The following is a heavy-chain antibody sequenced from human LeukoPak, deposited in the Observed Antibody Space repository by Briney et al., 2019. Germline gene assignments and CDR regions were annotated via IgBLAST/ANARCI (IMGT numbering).Heavy chain of an antibody. CDR3: AKDSRNYDWGYMDV. CDR1: GFTFSTYA. CDR2: VGGSDGRT. Sequence: PGGSLRLSCAASGFTFSTYAMSWVRQAPGKGLEWVSLVGGSDGRTRYADSVKGRFTISRDNSKNTLYLEMNSLRAEDTAVYYCAKDSRNYDWGYMDVWGKGTTLRISS. J-gene: IGHJ6*03. V-gene: IGHV3-23*01. D-gene: IGHD3-9*01.